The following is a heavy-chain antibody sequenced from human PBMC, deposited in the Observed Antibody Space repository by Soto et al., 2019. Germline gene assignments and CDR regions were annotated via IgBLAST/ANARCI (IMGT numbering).Heavy chain of an antibody. CDR2: INPNSGGT. V-gene: IGHV1-2*04. CDR1: GYTFTGYY. Sequence: ASVKVSCKASGYTFTGYYMHWVRQAPGQGLEWMGWINPNSGGTNYAQKFQGWVTMTRDTSISTAYMELSRLRSDDTAVYYCARDFREYYGSGSPTFDPWGQGTLVTVSS. CDR3: ARDFREYYGSGSPTFDP. D-gene: IGHD3-10*01. J-gene: IGHJ5*02.